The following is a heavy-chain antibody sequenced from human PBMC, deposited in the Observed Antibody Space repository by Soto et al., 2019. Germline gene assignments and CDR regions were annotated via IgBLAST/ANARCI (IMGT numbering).Heavy chain of an antibody. CDR3: ARRGRDGYNYGFFDY. CDR1: GGSFSGYY. CDR2: INHSGST. V-gene: IGHV4-34*01. D-gene: IGHD5-12*01. J-gene: IGHJ4*02. Sequence: QVQLQQWGAGLLKPSETLSLTCAVYGGSFSGYYWSWIRQPPGKGLEWIGEINHSGSTNYNPSLKSRVTISVDTSKNQFSLKLSSVTAADTAVYYCARRGRDGYNYGFFDYWGQGTLVTVSS.